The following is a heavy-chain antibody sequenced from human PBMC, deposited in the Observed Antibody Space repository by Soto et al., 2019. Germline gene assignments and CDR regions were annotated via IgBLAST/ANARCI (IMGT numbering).Heavy chain of an antibody. CDR2: IIPIFGTA. CDR3: ARDRYYDYVWGSSFFDY. D-gene: IGHD3-16*01. Sequence: QVQLVQSGAAVKKPGSSVKVSCKASGGTFSSYAISWVRQAPGQGLEWMGGIIPIFGTANYAQKFQGRVTITADESTSTAYMELSSLRSEDTAVYYCARDRYYDYVWGSSFFDYWGQGTLVTVSS. CDR1: GGTFSSYA. J-gene: IGHJ4*02. V-gene: IGHV1-69*01.